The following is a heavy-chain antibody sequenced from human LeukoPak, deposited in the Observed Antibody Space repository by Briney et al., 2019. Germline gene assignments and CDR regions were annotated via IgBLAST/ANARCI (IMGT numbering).Heavy chain of an antibody. D-gene: IGHD5-12*01. V-gene: IGHV3-33*06. CDR2: IWYDGSNK. J-gene: IGHJ4*02. CDR1: GFTFSSYA. CDR3: AKDQEVVAITGSFDY. Sequence: GGSLRLSCAASGFTFSSYAMHWVRQAPGKGLEWVAVIWYDGSNKYYADSVKGRFTISRDNSKNTLYLQMNSLRAEDTAVYYCAKDQEVVAITGSFDYWGQGTLVTVSS.